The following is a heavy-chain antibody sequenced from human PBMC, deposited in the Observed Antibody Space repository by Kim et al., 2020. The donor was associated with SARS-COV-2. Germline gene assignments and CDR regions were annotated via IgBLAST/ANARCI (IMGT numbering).Heavy chain of an antibody. D-gene: IGHD3-9*01. J-gene: IGHJ6*02. CDR1: RFTFPTYH. V-gene: IGHV3-21*01. CDR3: AILDGNGLDV. CDR2: ISFSGTYI. Sequence: GGSLRLSCAASRFTFPTYHMNWVRQAPGKGLEWVSSISFSGTYIYYADSVRGRFTISRDNAKDSLSLQMNSLRAEDTGVYYCAILDGNGLDVWGQGTTV.